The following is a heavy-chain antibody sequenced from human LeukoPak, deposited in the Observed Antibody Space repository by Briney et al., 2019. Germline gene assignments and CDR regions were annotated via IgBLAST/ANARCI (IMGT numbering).Heavy chain of an antibody. CDR2: INHSGST. D-gene: IGHD6-19*01. CDR1: GGSTSNTSYY. V-gene: IGHV4-39*07. Sequence: SETLSLTCTVSGGSTSNTSYYWGWIRQPPGKGLEWIGEINHSGSTNYNPSLKSRVTISVDTSKNQFSLKLSSVTAADTAVYYCARGIAVAGHPPGSGNNWFDPWGQGTLVTVSS. CDR3: ARGIAVAGHPPGSGNNWFDP. J-gene: IGHJ5*02.